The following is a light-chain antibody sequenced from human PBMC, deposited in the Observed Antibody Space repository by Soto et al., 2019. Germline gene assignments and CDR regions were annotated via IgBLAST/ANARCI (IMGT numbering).Light chain of an antibody. Sequence: DIQMTQSPSSLSASVGDRVTITCRASQSISSYLNWYQQKPGEVPKLLIYSASTLHSGVPSRFTGRGSETDFTLTITSLQPEDFATYYCQHGYVAPYSFGQGTKVDI. CDR1: QSISSY. V-gene: IGKV1-39*01. CDR3: QHGYVAPYS. CDR2: SAS. J-gene: IGKJ2*03.